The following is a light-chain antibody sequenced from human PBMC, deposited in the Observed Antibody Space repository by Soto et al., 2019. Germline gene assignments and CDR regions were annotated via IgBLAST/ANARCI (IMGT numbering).Light chain of an antibody. Sequence: LTQPASVSGSPGQSITISCTGTSSDVGSYNLVSWYQQHPGKAPKLMIYEGSKRPSGVSNRFSGSKSGNTASLTISGLQAEDEADYYCCSYAGSSPYVFGTGTKVTV. J-gene: IGLJ1*01. CDR1: SSDVGSYNL. CDR2: EGS. V-gene: IGLV2-23*01. CDR3: CSYAGSSPYV.